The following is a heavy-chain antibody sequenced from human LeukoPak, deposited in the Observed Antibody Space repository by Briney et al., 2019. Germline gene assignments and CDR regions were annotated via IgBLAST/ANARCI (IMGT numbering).Heavy chain of an antibody. V-gene: IGHV3-23*01. J-gene: IGHJ1*01. D-gene: IGHD2-21*02. Sequence: GGSLRLPCAASGFTFSSYAMSWVRQAPGKGLEWVSAISGSGGSTYYADSVKGRFTISRDNSKNTLYPQMNSLRAEDTAVYYCAKPKVTAIRAEYFQHWGQGTLVTVSS. CDR1: GFTFSSYA. CDR3: AKPKVTAIRAEYFQH. CDR2: ISGSGGST.